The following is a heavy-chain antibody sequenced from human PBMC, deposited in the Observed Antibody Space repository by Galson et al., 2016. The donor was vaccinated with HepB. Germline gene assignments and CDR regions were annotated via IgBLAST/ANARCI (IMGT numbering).Heavy chain of an antibody. V-gene: IGHV1-18*04. J-gene: IGHJ4*02. Sequence: SVKVSCKASGYTFTTYGISWVRQAPGQGLEWMGWISTHSGTTNHAQELQGRITMTTDTSTRTAYMELTNLKSDDTAVYYCVRDRERTLDYWGQGTLVSVSS. D-gene: IGHD1-7*01. CDR2: ISTHSGTT. CDR1: GYTFTTYG. CDR3: VRDRERTLDY.